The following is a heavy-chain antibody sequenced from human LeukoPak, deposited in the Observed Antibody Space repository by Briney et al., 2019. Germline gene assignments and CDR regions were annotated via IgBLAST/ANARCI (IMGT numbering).Heavy chain of an antibody. Sequence: GGSLRLSCAASGFIFSNYALMWLRQSPGKGLEWVSAIRGSGGGTFYADSVKGRFTISRGNSKNTLYLQMNGLRAEDTAVYYCARDPNGDYIGAFDMWGRGTLVTVSS. V-gene: IGHV3-23*01. CDR3: ARDPNGDYIGAFDM. J-gene: IGHJ3*02. CDR1: GFIFSNYA. CDR2: IRGSGGGT. D-gene: IGHD4-17*01.